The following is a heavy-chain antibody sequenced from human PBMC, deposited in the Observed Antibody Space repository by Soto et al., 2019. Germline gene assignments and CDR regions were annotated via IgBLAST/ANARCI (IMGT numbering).Heavy chain of an antibody. J-gene: IGHJ3*02. CDR2: ISYDGSNK. D-gene: IGHD3-22*01. Sequence: GGSLRLSCAASGFTFSSYGMHWVRQAPGKGLEWVAVISYDGSNKYYADSVKVRFTISRANSKNTLYLQMNSLRAEDAAVYYCAKGGYDSSGCYPNSSFDIWGQGTMVTVSS. CDR1: GFTFSSYG. CDR3: AKGGYDSSGCYPNSSFDI. V-gene: IGHV3-30*18.